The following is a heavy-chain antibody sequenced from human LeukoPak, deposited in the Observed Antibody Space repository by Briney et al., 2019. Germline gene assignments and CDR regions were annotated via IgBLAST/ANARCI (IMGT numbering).Heavy chain of an antibody. CDR3: ARASSYGHLAFVY. J-gene: IGHJ4*02. D-gene: IGHD5-18*01. V-gene: IGHV3-30*03. CDR2: ISYDGSNK. CDR1: GIAFSSYV. Sequence: PGRSLRLSCAASGIAFSSYVMHWVRQAPGKGLEWVAVISYDGSNKYYADSVKGRFTISRDNSKNTLYLQMNSLRAEDTAVYFCARASSYGHLAFVYWGQGTLVTVSS.